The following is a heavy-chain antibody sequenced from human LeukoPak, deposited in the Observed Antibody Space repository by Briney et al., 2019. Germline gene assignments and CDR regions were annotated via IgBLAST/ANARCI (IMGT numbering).Heavy chain of an antibody. Sequence: SETLSLTCTVSGGSISSGDYYWSWIRQPPGKGLEWIGHIYYSGSTYYNPSLKSRVTISVDTSKNQFSLKLSSVTAADTAVYYCAREEKRYCSSTSCYTRWGQGTLVTVSS. CDR1: GGSISSGDYY. V-gene: IGHV4-30-4*01. J-gene: IGHJ4*02. CDR3: AREEKRYCSSTSCYTR. CDR2: IYYSGST. D-gene: IGHD2-2*02.